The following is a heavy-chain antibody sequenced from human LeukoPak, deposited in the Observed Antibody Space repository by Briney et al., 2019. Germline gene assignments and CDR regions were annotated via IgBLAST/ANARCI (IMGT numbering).Heavy chain of an antibody. CDR3: ARGGNWQQLVDDY. J-gene: IGHJ4*02. D-gene: IGHD6-13*01. CDR2: MNPNSGNT. CDR1: GYTFTSYY. V-gene: IGHV1-8*02. Sequence: ASVKVSCRASGYTFTSYYMHWVRQAPGQGLEWMGWMNPNSGNTGYAQKFPGRVTMTRNTSISTAYMELSSLRSEDTAVYYCARGGNWQQLVDDYWGQGTLVTVSS.